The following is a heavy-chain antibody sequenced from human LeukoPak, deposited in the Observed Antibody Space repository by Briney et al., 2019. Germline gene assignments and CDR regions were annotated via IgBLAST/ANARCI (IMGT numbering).Heavy chain of an antibody. CDR3: AKDSYYDYVWGSYRYTNQFDY. J-gene: IGHJ4*02. Sequence: GGSLRLSCAASGFTFSNYGMSWVRRAPGKGLEWVSGMSGSGGSTYYADSVKGRFTISRDNSKNTLYLQMNSLRAEDTAVYYCAKDSYYDYVWGSYRYTNQFDYWGQGTLVTVSS. CDR1: GFTFSNYG. CDR2: MSGSGGST. D-gene: IGHD3-16*02. V-gene: IGHV3-23*01.